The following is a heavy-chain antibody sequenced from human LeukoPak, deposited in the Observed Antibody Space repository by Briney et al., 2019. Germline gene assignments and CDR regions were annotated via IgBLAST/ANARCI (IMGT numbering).Heavy chain of an antibody. CDR2: INHSGST. J-gene: IGHJ5*02. V-gene: IGHV4-34*01. CDR3: ARRPRGVIIKTWFDP. D-gene: IGHD3-10*01. CDR1: GVSFSGDY. Sequence: SETLSLTCAVYGVSFSGDYWSWIHQPPGKGLDWIGEINHSGSTNYNPSLKSRVTISVDTSKNQFSLNLSSVTAADTAVYYCARRPRGVIIKTWFDPWGQGTLVIVSS.